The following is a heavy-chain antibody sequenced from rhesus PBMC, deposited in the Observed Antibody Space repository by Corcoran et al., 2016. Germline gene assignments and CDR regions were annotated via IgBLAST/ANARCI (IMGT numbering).Heavy chain of an antibody. V-gene: IGHV4-106*01. CDR2: NYGSGGGT. CDR1: GGSISDDYY. D-gene: IGHD3-16*01. CDR3: ARDLGYYSGSYYSFDY. J-gene: IGHJ4*01. Sequence: QVQLQESGPGLVKPSETLSLTCAVSGGSISDDYYWSWIRQPPGKGLEWIGYNYGSGGGTNFNPSLKNRVTSSIDTSKNQFSLKLSSVTAADTAVYYCARDLGYYSGSYYSFDYWGQGVLVTVSS.